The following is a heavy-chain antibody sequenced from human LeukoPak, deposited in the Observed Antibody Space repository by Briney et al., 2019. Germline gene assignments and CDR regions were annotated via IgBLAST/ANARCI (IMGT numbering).Heavy chain of an antibody. CDR1: GCSISSGDYY. J-gene: IGHJ6*04. CDR3: ARASDYGTNGMDV. CDR2: IYYSGST. V-gene: IGHV4-30-4*01. Sequence: PSETLSLTCTVSGCSISSGDYYWSWIRQPPGKGREWIGYIYYSGSTYYNPSLKSLVTISVDTSKNQFSLKLSSVTAADTAVYYCARASDYGTNGMDVWGKGTTVTVSS. D-gene: IGHD4-17*01.